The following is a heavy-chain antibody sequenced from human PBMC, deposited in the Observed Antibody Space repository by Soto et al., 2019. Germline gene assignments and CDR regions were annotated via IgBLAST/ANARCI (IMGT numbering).Heavy chain of an antibody. D-gene: IGHD3-9*01. CDR1: GFTFSSYA. J-gene: IGHJ5*02. Sequence: GGSLRLSCAASGFTFSSYAMSWVRQAPGKGLEWVSAISGSGGSTYYADSVKGRFTISRDNSKNTLYLQMNSLRAEDTAVYYCAKSLKLRYFDWLGDNWFDPWGQGTLVTVSS. CDR2: ISGSGGST. CDR3: AKSLKLRYFDWLGDNWFDP. V-gene: IGHV3-23*01.